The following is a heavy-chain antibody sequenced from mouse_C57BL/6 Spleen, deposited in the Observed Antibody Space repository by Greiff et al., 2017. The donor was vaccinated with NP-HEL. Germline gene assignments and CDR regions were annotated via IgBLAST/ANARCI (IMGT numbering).Heavy chain of an antibody. Sequence: QVQLQQPGAELVMPGASVKLSCKASGYTFTSYWMHWVKQRPGQGLEWIGEIDPSVSYTNYNQKFKGKSTLTVDKSSSTAYMQLSSLTSEDSAVYYCAREYYGSSRGYFDVWGTGTTVTVSS. CDR1: GYTFTSYW. D-gene: IGHD1-1*01. J-gene: IGHJ1*03. CDR3: AREYYGSSRGYFDV. CDR2: IDPSVSYT. V-gene: IGHV1-69*01.